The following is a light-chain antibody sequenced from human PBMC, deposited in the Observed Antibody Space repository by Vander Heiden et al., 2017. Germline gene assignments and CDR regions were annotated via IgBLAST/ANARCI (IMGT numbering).Light chain of an antibody. J-gene: IGKJ1*01. V-gene: IGKV1-5*03. CDR2: KAS. Sequence: DIQNTQSPPPLSAAVRDRVTITCRASQSISDWWAWYQQKPGKAPRFLSDKASDIQSGVPSRFSGSGSGTKFTLTISSLQPDDFATYFCQQYHDYPWTFGQGTTVEIK. CDR1: QSISDW. CDR3: QQYHDYPWT.